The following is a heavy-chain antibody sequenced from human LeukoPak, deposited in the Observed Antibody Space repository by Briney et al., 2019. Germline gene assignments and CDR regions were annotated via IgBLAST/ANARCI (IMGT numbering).Heavy chain of an antibody. D-gene: IGHD5-18*01. Sequence: GGSLRLSCAASGFTFSSYGMPWVRQAPGKGLEWVAVISYDGSNKYYADSVKGRFTISRDNSKNTLYLQMNSLRAEDTAVYYCAKDAGEIQPWLPGSDTYFDYWGQGTLVTVSS. V-gene: IGHV3-30*18. CDR1: GFTFSSYG. CDR3: AKDAGEIQPWLPGSDTYFDY. J-gene: IGHJ4*02. CDR2: ISYDGSNK.